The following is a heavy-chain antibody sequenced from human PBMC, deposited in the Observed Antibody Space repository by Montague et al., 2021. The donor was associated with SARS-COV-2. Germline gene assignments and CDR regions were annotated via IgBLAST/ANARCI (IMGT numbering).Heavy chain of an antibody. Sequence: SETLSLTCSVSGSFLRGYFWSWVRQPPGQRLEWTGYILYNGTATYSPALRSRLTMSVDMSRNQFSLELRSVTVTDTAYYYCTRGNGWYQPWGRGTLVTVSS. CDR2: ILYNGTA. J-gene: IGHJ5*02. CDR1: GSFLRGYF. V-gene: IGHV4-59*13. D-gene: IGHD2-8*01. CDR3: TRGNGWYQP.